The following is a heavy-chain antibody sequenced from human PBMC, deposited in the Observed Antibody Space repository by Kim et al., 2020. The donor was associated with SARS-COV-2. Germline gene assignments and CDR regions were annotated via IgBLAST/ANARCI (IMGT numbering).Heavy chain of an antibody. D-gene: IGHD3-10*01. V-gene: IGHV4-30-4*01. CDR2: IYYSGST. CDR1: GGSISSGDYY. J-gene: IGHJ6*03. CDR3: ARGRYYGSGSYYNQDYYYYMDV. Sequence: SETLSLTCTVSGGSISSGDYYWSWIRQPPGKGLEWIGYIYYSGSTYYNPSLKSRVTISVDTSKNQFSLKLSSVTAADTAMYYCARGRYYGSGSYYNQDYYYYMDVWGKGTTVTVSS.